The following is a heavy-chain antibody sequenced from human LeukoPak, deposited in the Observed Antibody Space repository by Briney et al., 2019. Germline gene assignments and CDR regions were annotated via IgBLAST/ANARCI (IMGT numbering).Heavy chain of an antibody. D-gene: IGHD1-1*01. V-gene: IGHV4-59*01. Sequence: SETLSLTCTVSGVSINSYYWSWIRQPPGKGLEWIGYIHYSGSTNYNPSLKSRVTISVDTSKNQFSLGLSSVTAADTALYYCASGFRGQLGYFDYWGQGTLVTVSS. CDR3: ASGFRGQLGYFDY. CDR2: IHYSGST. CDR1: GVSINSYY. J-gene: IGHJ4*02.